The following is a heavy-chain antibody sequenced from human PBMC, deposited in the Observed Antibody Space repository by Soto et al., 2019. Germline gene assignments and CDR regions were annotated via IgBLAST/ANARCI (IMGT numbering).Heavy chain of an antibody. V-gene: IGHV1-18*01. CDR1: RYTFTSYG. D-gene: IGHD2-21*02. CDR2: ISAYNGNT. Sequence: ASVKVSCKASRYTFTSYGISWVRQAPGQGLEWMGWISAYNGNTNYAQNLQGRVTLTTDTSTSTAYMELRSLGSDDTAVYYCARDTRGDYWFDPWGQGTLVTVSS. CDR3: ARDTRGDYWFDP. J-gene: IGHJ5*02.